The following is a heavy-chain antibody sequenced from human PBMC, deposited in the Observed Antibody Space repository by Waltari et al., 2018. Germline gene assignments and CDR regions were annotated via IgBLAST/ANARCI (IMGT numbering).Heavy chain of an antibody. CDR3: ARDLVKAGYYYYGMDV. D-gene: IGHD6-13*01. V-gene: IGHV1-69*08. CDR1: GGTFSSYA. J-gene: IGHJ6*02. Sequence: QVQLVQSGAEVKKPGSSVKVSCKASGGTFSSYAISWVRQAPGQGLEWMGRIIPIFGTANYAQKCQGRGTITADKSTSTAYMELSSLRSEDTAVYYCARDLVKAGYYYYGMDVWGQGTTVTVSS. CDR2: IIPIFGTA.